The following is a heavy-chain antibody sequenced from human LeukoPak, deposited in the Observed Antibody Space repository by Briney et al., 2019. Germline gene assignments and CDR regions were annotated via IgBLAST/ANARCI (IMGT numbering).Heavy chain of an antibody. D-gene: IGHD3-3*01. J-gene: IGHJ4*02. Sequence: GGSLRLSCEGSGFTFNNYWMGWVRQAPGKGLQWVANIKTDGSEKYYVDSVKGRFTISRDNAKNSLYLQMNTLRPEDTAVYYCARERQNKDFWSGGDYWGQGTLVTVSS. CDR1: GFTFNNYW. CDR2: IKTDGSEK. CDR3: ARERQNKDFWSGGDY. V-gene: IGHV3-7*01.